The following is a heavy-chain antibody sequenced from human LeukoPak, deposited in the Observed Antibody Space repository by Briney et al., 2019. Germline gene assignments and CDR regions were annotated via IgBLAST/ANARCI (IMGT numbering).Heavy chain of an antibody. CDR2: ISSSSTYI. Sequence: GRSLRLSCAASGFTFSIYSIIWVRQAPGKGLEWVSCISSSSTYIYYAESVKGRFTISRDNAKNSLFLQMNSLRAEDTAVYYCAREAGTSSVGNWFDPWGQGTLVAVSS. J-gene: IGHJ5*02. V-gene: IGHV3-21*01. CDR3: AREAGTSSVGNWFDP. D-gene: IGHD2-2*01. CDR1: GFTFSIYS.